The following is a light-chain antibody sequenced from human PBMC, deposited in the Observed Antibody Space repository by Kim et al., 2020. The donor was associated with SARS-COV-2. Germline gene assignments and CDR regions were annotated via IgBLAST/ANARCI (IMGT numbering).Light chain of an antibody. CDR1: QSISSW. V-gene: IGKV1-5*01. Sequence: DIQITQSPSTLSASVGDRVTITCRASQSISSWLAWYQQKPGKAPKLLIYDASSLESGVPSRFSGSGSGTEFTLTISSLQPDDFATYYCQQYNSYSPYTFGQGTKLEI. CDR3: QQYNSYSPYT. J-gene: IGKJ2*01. CDR2: DAS.